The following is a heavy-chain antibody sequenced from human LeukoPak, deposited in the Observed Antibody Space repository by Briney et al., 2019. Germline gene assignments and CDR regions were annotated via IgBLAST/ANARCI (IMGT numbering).Heavy chain of an antibody. Sequence: PGGSLRLSCAASGFTFSSYAMHWVRQAPGKGLEWVAVISYDGSNKYYADSVKGRFTISRDNSKNTLYLQMNSLRAEDTAVYYCAAARDGGYFELWGRGTLVTVSS. J-gene: IGHJ2*01. CDR1: GFTFSSYA. CDR2: ISYDGSNK. V-gene: IGHV3-30-3*01. D-gene: IGHD3-10*01. CDR3: AAARDGGYFEL.